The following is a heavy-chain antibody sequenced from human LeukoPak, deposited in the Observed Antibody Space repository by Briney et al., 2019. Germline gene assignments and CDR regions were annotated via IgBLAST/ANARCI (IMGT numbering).Heavy chain of an antibody. V-gene: IGHV1-2*02. J-gene: IGHJ4*02. CDR1: GYTFTSYY. D-gene: IGHD6-13*01. CDR3: ARVPPGIAAAGTLPGY. Sequence: GASVKVSCKASGYTFTSYYMHWVRQAPGQGLEWMGWINPNSGGTNYAQKFQGRVTMTRDTSISTAYMELSRLRSDDTAVYYCARVPPGIAAAGTLPGYWGQGTLVTVSS. CDR2: INPNSGGT.